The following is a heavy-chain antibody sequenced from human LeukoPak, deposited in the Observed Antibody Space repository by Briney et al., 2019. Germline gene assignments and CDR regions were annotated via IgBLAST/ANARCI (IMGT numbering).Heavy chain of an antibody. V-gene: IGHV4-59*01. J-gene: IGHJ4*02. CDR1: GGSISGYS. CDR3: ATGGSADYYFDY. Sequence: PSETLSLTCTVSGGSISGYSWSWIRQPPGKGLEWIGYVYYSGNTNYNPSLKSRVTISVDTSKNQLSLKLTSVTAADTAVYFCATGGSADYYFDYWGQGTLVTVSS. CDR2: VYYSGNT. D-gene: IGHD3-16*01.